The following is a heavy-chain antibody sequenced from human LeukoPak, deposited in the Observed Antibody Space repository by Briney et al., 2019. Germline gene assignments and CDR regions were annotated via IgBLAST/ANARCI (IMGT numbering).Heavy chain of an antibody. J-gene: IGHJ4*02. CDR3: AREYDLLYYFDY. V-gene: IGHV1-18*01. CDR1: GYTFTNYG. D-gene: IGHD3-10*01. CDR2: ISAYNGNT. Sequence: ASVKVSCKASGYTFTNYGISWVRQAPGQGLEWMGWISAYNGNTNYAQNLQGRVTMTTDTSTRTAYMELRSLRSDDTAVYYCAREYDLLYYFDYWGQGTLVTVSS.